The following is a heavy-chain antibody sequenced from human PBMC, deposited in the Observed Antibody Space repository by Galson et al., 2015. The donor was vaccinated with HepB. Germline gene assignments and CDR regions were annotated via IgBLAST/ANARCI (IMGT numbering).Heavy chain of an antibody. Sequence: SVKVSCKAPGHTFTSYGISWVRQAPGQGLEWMGWISAYNGNTNYAQKLQGRVTMTTDTSTSTAYMELRSLRSDDTAVYYCARVVEGIVGVWPVLVAFDIWGQGTMVTVSS. D-gene: IGHD1-26*01. J-gene: IGHJ3*02. CDR1: GHTFTSYG. V-gene: IGHV1-18*01. CDR2: ISAYNGNT. CDR3: ARVVEGIVGVWPVLVAFDI.